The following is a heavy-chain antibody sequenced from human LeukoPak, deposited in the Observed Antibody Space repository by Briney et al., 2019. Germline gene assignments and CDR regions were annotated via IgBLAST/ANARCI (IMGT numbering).Heavy chain of an antibody. CDR3: AKSHYYDSSGYYYYYYGMDV. D-gene: IGHD3-22*01. V-gene: IGHV3-74*01. J-gene: IGHJ6*02. Sequence: GGSLRLSCAASGFTFSRYLMHWVRQAPGKGLVWVSHINSDGSSTSYADSVKGRFTISRDNAKNTLYLQMNSLRAEDTAVYYCAKSHYYDSSGYYYYYYGMDVWGQGTTVTVSS. CDR2: INSDGSST. CDR1: GFTFSRYL.